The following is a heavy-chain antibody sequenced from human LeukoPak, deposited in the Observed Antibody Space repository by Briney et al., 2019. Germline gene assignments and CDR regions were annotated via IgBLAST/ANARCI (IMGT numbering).Heavy chain of an antibody. CDR3: ARGLMT. V-gene: IGHV4-34*01. CDR2: ITHSGST. Sequence: SETLSLTCAVYGGSFSGKYWTWIRQPPHKGLEWIGEITHSGSTYYNPSLKSRVTISVDTSRNQFSLKLNSVTAADTAVYYCARGLMTWGQGTLVTVSS. J-gene: IGHJ4*02. CDR1: GGSFSGKY.